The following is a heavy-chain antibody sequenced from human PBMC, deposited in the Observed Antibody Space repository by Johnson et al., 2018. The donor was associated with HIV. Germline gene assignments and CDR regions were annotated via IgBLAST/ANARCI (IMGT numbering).Heavy chain of an antibody. Sequence: VQLVESGGGLVQPGRSLRLSCAASGFTFDDYAMHWVRQAPGKGLEWVSGISWNSGSIGYADSVKGRFTISRDNSKNTLYLQMNSLRAEDTAVYYCARAKTGDGAFDIWGQGTMVTVSS. J-gene: IGHJ3*02. CDR3: ARAKTGDGAFDI. CDR2: ISWNSGSI. V-gene: IGHV3-9*01. CDR1: GFTFDDYA. D-gene: IGHD7-27*01.